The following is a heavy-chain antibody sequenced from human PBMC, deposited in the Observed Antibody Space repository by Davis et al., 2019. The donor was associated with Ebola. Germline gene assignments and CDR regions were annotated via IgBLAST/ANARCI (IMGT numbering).Heavy chain of an antibody. CDR3: ATIPFNYYDRSGPQY. V-gene: IGHV4-30-2*06. CDR1: GGSINSGNYT. CDR2: IYHTGLT. Sequence: PSETLFLTCTVSGGSINSGNYTWSWIRQSPEKGLDWIGYIYHTGLTSYTPSLKGRVAISMDKSKNQFSLRLNSMTAADTAVYYCATIPFNYYDRSGPQYWGQGTLVTVSS. D-gene: IGHD3-22*01. J-gene: IGHJ4*02.